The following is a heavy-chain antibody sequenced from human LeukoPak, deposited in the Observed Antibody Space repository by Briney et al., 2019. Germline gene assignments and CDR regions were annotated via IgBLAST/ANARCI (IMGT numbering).Heavy chain of an antibody. D-gene: IGHD2-21*02. Sequence: GGSLRLSCAASGFTFSNAWMSWVRQPPGKGLEWVGRIKNKTDGRTTDYDAPVKGRFTISRDDSKNTLYLQMNSLKTEDTAVYYCTTDLRCGGDCYRDYWGQGTLVTVSS. CDR3: TTDLRCGGDCYRDY. CDR2: IKNKTDGRTT. J-gene: IGHJ4*02. CDR1: GFTFSNAW. V-gene: IGHV3-15*01.